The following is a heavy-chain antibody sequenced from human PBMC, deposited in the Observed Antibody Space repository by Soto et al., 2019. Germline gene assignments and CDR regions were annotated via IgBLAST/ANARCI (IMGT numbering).Heavy chain of an antibody. J-gene: IGHJ3*02. CDR2: ISNYGDTI. CDR1: GFTYSVYY. CDR3: ARDRAGTRNFPHNTFDM. V-gene: IGHV3-11*01. Sequence: QVQLVESGGGLVKPGGSLRLSCAASGFTYSVYYMAWIRQAPGSGLEWASYISNYGDTIYYADSVKGRFSISRDNAKNSLYLQMDTLRAEDTAVYYCARDRAGTRNFPHNTFDMWGQGTMVTVAA. D-gene: IGHD6-19*01.